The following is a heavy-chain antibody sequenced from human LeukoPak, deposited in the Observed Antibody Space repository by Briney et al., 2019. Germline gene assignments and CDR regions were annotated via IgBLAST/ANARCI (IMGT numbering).Heavy chain of an antibody. D-gene: IGHD2-15*01. CDR1: GYTFTGYY. J-gene: IGHJ5*02. V-gene: IGHV1-2*02. CDR3: ARDRLCSGGSCYSGNWFDP. CDR2: INPNSGGT. Sequence: ASVKVSCKASGYTFTGYYMHWVRQAPGQGLEWMGWINPNSGGTNYAQKLQGRVTMTRDTSISTAYMELSRLRSDDTAVYYCARDRLCSGGSCYSGNWFDPWGQGTLVTVSS.